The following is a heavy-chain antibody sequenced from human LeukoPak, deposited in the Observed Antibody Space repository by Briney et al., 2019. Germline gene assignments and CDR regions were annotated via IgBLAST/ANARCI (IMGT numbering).Heavy chain of an antibody. D-gene: IGHD3-10*01. CDR1: GGSISSSSYY. Sequence: PSETLSLTCTVSGGSISSSSYYWGWIRQPPGKGLEWIGSIYYSGSTYYNPSLKSRVTISVDTSKNQFSLKLSSVTAADTAVYYCARGSMVRGDYYMDVWGKGTTVTVSS. CDR2: IYYSGST. J-gene: IGHJ6*03. V-gene: IGHV4-39*07. CDR3: ARGSMVRGDYYMDV.